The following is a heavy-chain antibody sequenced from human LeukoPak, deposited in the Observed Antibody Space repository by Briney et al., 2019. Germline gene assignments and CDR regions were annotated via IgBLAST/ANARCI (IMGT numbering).Heavy chain of an antibody. CDR2: IYYSGST. J-gene: IGHJ5*02. CDR1: GGSISSGDYY. CDR3: ARELIAAATNWFDP. Sequence: SETLSLTCTVSGGSISSGDYYWSWIRQPPGKGLEWIGYIYYSGSTYYNPSLKSRVTISVDTSKNQLSLKLSSVTAADTAVYYCARELIAAATNWFDPWGQGTLVTVSS. D-gene: IGHD6-13*01. V-gene: IGHV4-30-4*08.